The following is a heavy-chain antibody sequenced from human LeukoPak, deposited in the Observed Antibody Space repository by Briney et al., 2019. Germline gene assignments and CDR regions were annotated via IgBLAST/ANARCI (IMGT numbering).Heavy chain of an antibody. CDR1: GGTFSSYA. Sequence: SVKVSCKASGGTFSSYAISWVRQAPGQGLEWMGGIIPIFGTANYVQKFQGRVTITADESTSTAYMELSSLRSEDTAVYYCARVAYGSGPIQDYWGQGTLVTVSS. CDR3: ARVAYGSGPIQDY. CDR2: IIPIFGTA. D-gene: IGHD3-10*01. V-gene: IGHV1-69*13. J-gene: IGHJ4*02.